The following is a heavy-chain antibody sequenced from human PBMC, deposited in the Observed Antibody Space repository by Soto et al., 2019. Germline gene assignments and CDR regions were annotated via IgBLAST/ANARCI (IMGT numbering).Heavy chain of an antibody. CDR1: GGSISSYY. V-gene: IGHV4-59*01. CDR3: ARRVGATQNRFDP. J-gene: IGHJ5*02. Sequence: SETLSLTCTVSGGSISSYYWSWIRQPPGKGLEWIGYIYYSGSTNYNPSLKSRVTISVDTSKNQFSLKLSSVTAADTAVYYCARRVGATQNRFDPWGQGTLVTVSS. CDR2: IYYSGST. D-gene: IGHD1-26*01.